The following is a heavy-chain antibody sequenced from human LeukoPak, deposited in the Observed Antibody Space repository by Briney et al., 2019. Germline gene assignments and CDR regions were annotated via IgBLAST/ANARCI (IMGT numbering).Heavy chain of an antibody. V-gene: IGHV3-9*01. CDR2: ISWNSASV. J-gene: IGHJ4*02. CDR1: GFTFDDYG. D-gene: IGHD6-13*01. CDR3: AKDYGYSSSWFYY. Sequence: PGRSLRLSCEASGFTFDDYGMHWVRQAPGKGLEWVSTISWNSASVGYVDSVKGRFTISRDNAKKTLYLQMNSLRPEDTALYYCAKDYGYSSSWFYYWGQGTLVTVSS.